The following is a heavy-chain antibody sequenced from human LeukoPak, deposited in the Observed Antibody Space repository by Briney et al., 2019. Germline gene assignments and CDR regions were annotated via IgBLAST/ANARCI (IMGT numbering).Heavy chain of an antibody. CDR2: LYTGGTA. V-gene: IGHV3-53*01. CDR1: GFNVNKNY. CDR3: ARASTKSPLRFVLLYDH. J-gene: IGHJ4*02. D-gene: IGHD2-15*01. Sequence: PGGSLRLSCTLAGFNVNKNYMGWVRQAPGKGLEWGSSLYTGGTAKYADSVKGRFTISRDDSKNTLYLQLDRLRAEDTAVYYCARASTKSPLRFVLLYDHWGQGTLVTVSS.